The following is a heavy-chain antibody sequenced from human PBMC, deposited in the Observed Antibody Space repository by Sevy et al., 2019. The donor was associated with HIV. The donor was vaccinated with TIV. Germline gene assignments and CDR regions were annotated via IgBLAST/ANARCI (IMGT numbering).Heavy chain of an antibody. CDR2: VRNDGSNK. V-gene: IGHV3-30*02. CDR1: GFSLTTSD. J-gene: IGHJ6*02. D-gene: IGHD3-16*01. Sequence: GGSLRLSCAASGFSLTTSDMHWVRQAPGKGLEWVAYVRNDGSNKYYADSVRDRFTISRDSPKNTIYLQRNSLRDEDTAIYYCARGRKTTEEWLEELDYYYGLDVWGQGTTVTVSS. CDR3: ARGRKTTEEWLEELDYYYGLDV.